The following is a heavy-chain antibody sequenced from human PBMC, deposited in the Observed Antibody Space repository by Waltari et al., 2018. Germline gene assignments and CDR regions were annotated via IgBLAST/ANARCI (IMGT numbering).Heavy chain of an antibody. CDR3: TNGGY. J-gene: IGHJ4*02. D-gene: IGHD3-16*01. CDR1: GFTFSTYA. Sequence: EAQLVESGGDLVQPGGSLRLSCAASGFTFSTYAMSWVRQSPGKGLEWVSSIYNGGSGTYYADSVKGRFTISRDNSRNTLYLQMNSLSVEDTAVYYCTNGGYWGQGTLVTVSS. V-gene: IGHV3-23*03. CDR2: IYNGGSGT.